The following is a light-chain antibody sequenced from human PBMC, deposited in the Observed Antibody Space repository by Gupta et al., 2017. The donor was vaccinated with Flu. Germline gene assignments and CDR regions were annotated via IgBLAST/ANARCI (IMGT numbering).Light chain of an antibody. CDR1: SSNIGINY. CDR2: RNN. CDR3: AAWDDSLYWV. J-gene: IGLJ3*02. V-gene: IGLV1-47*01. Sequence: QSVLTQPPSASGTPGQRVTISCSGSSSNIGINYVYWYQQLPGTAPKLLIYRNNQRPSGVPDRFSGSKSGTSASLAISGLRSEDEADYYCAAWDDSLYWVFGGGTKLTVL.